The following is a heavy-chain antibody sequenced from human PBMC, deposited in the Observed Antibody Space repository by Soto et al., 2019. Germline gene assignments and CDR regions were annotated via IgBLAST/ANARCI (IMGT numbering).Heavy chain of an antibody. Sequence: GGSLRLSCAASGFTFSSYAMHWVRQAPGKGLEWVAVISYDGSNKYYADSVKGRFTISRDNSKNTLYLQMNSLRAEDTAVYYCARYWSGYYRYYYYYMDVWGKGTTVTVSS. V-gene: IGHV3-30-3*01. CDR1: GFTFSSYA. J-gene: IGHJ6*03. CDR2: ISYDGSNK. CDR3: ARYWSGYYRYYYYYMDV. D-gene: IGHD3-3*01.